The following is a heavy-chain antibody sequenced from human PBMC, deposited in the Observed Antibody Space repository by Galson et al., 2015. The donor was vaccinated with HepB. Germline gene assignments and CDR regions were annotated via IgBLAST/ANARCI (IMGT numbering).Heavy chain of an antibody. Sequence: SVKVSCKASGYTFSSYSITWLRQAPGQGLECMGWISGYSGDPNYAQKLQGRVTMTTDTSTSTAYMELRSLTSDDTAIYYCARVGRTAYYFDYWGQGTLVTVSS. V-gene: IGHV1-18*01. CDR3: ARVGRTAYYFDY. J-gene: IGHJ4*02. CDR2: ISGYSGDP. CDR1: GYTFSSYS. D-gene: IGHD1-14*01.